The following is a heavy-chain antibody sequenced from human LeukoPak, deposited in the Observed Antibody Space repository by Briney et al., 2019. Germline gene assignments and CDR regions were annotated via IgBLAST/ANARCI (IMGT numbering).Heavy chain of an antibody. CDR3: ARDPGRSGGSCYSDY. J-gene: IGHJ4*02. Sequence: GGSLRLSCAASGFAVSSNYMSWVRQAPGKGLEWVSVIYSGGSTYYADSVKGRFTISRDNSKNTLYLQMNSLRAEDTAVYYCARDPGRSGGSCYSDYWGQGTLVTVSS. CDR1: GFAVSSNY. D-gene: IGHD2-15*01. V-gene: IGHV3-53*01. CDR2: IYSGGST.